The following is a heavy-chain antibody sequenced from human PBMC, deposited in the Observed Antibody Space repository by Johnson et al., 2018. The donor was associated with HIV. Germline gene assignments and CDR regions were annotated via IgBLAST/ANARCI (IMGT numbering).Heavy chain of an antibody. CDR3: ARDIEAAAGTDDAFDI. J-gene: IGHJ3*02. Sequence: VRQAPGKGLEWVAVISYDGSNKYYADSVKGRFTISRDNSKNTLYLQMNSLRAEDTAVYYCARDIEAAAGTDDAFDIWGQGTMVTVSS. D-gene: IGHD6-13*01. V-gene: IGHV3-30-3*01. CDR2: ISYDGSNK.